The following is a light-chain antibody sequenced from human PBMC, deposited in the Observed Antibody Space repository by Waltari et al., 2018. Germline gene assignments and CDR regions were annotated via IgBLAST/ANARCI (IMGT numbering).Light chain of an antibody. CDR2: RYN. Sequence: QSVLTQPPSASGTPGQRVTIPCSGSSSNIGRNYVYWYQQLPGTAPKLLIYRYNQRPSGVPDRFSGSKSGTSASLAISGLRSEDEADYYCAAWDDSLSGPVFGGGTKLTVL. CDR3: AAWDDSLSGPV. V-gene: IGLV1-47*01. CDR1: SSNIGRNY. J-gene: IGLJ2*01.